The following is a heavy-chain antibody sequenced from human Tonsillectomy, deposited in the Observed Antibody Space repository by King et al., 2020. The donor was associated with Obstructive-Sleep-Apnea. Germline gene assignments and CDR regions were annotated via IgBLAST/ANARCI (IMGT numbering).Heavy chain of an antibody. D-gene: IGHD6-13*01. J-gene: IGHJ5*02. CDR1: GFTVSRYV. Sequence: VQLVESGGDLIKPGGSLKLSCAASGFTVSRYVLSWVRQAPGQGLEWVSSIGTYSSFTYYADSAKGRFTITRINSKNTLYLQINNLKIDDTAVYFCEKDPPKRYSSSWSWQLKRRSSWGQGISVTVSS. V-gene: IGHV3-23*04. CDR2: IGTYSSFT. CDR3: EKDPPKRYSSSWSWQLKRRSS.